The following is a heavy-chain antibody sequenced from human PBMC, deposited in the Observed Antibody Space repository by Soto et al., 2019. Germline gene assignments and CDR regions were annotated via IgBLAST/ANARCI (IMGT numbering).Heavy chain of an antibody. J-gene: IGHJ4*02. CDR3: ARSGDNYNLLGY. CDR1: GFTFSTYA. V-gene: IGHV3-23*01. CDR2: ISGGSSAT. Sequence: PGGSLRLSCAASGFTFSTYAMSWVRQAPGKGLEWVSAISGGSSATYYADSVKGRFTISRDNSKNSLYLQINSLRSDDTAIYYCARSGDNYNLLGYWGQGTPVTVSS. D-gene: IGHD1-1*01.